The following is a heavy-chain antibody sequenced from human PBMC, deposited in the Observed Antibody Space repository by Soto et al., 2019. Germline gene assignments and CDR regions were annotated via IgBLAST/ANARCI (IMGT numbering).Heavy chain of an antibody. D-gene: IGHD6-13*01. CDR2: IWYDGSNK. V-gene: IGHV3-33*01. CDR1: GFTFSSYG. J-gene: IGHJ6*02. CDR3: ARAAAYYYYGMDV. Sequence: LRLSCAASGFTFSSYGMHWLRQAPGKGLEWVAVIWYDGSNKYYADSVKGRFTISRDNSKNTLYLQMNSLRAEDTAVYYCARAAAYYYYGMDVWGQGTTVTVSS.